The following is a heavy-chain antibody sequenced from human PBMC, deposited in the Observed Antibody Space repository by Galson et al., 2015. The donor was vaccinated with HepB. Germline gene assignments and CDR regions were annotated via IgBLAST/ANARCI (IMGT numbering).Heavy chain of an antibody. Sequence: SVKVSCKASGGTLSSYAISWVRQAPGQGLEWMGGIIPIFGTANYAQKFQGRVTITADKSTSTAYMELSSLRSEDTAVYYCARDLRYCSSTSCYSYYGMNVWSQGTTVTVSS. CDR1: GGTLSSYA. D-gene: IGHD2-2*02. V-gene: IGHV1-69*06. CDR2: IIPIFGTA. J-gene: IGHJ6*02. CDR3: ARDLRYCSSTSCYSYYGMNV.